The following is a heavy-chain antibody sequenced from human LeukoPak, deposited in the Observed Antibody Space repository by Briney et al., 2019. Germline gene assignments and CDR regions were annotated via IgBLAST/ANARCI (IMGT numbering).Heavy chain of an antibody. CDR2: INPEGSQT. V-gene: IGHV3-7*01. CDR1: GFSFRSSW. CDR3: AAWTDRGYNF. D-gene: IGHD5-24*01. J-gene: IGHJ4*02. Sequence: GESLRLSCAASGFSFRSSWMNSVRQAPGEGLQWVANINPEGSQTRFVDSVMGRFTMSKDNGKNSLYLQMNRLRVEDTAVFYCAAWTDRGYNFWGQGTVVTVSS.